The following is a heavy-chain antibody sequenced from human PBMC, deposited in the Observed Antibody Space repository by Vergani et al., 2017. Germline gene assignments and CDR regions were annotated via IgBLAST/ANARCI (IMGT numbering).Heavy chain of an antibody. CDR3: ARAGEMTTITYWXFDL. J-gene: IGHJ2*01. V-gene: IGHV3-23*01. CDR2: ISDTGGST. D-gene: IGHD5-24*01. CDR1: GFTFSSYD. Sequence: EVQVLESGGGLVQPGGSLRLSCAASGFTFSSYDMTWVRQAPGKGLEWVSTISDTGGSTYYADSVTGRFTISRDNSKNTVYLQMNSLRADDTAIYYCARAGEMTTITYWXFDLWGRGTLVTVSS.